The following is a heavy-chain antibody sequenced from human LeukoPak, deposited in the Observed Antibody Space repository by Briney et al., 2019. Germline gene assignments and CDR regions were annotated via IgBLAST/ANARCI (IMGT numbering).Heavy chain of an antibody. J-gene: IGHJ5*02. CDR2: IYYSGST. CDR3: ARGRANFDP. Sequence: SETLSLTCTVSGGSISSHYWSWIRQPPGKGLEWIGYIYYSGSTNYSPSLKSRVTISVNKSRNHFSLKLNSLTAADTAVYYCARGRANFDPWGQGTLVTVSS. V-gene: IGHV4-59*11. CDR1: GGSISSHY.